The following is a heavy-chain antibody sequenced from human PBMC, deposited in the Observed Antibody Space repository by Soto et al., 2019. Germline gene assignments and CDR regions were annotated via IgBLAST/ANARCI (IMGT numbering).Heavy chain of an antibody. Sequence: QITLKESGPTLVRPTQTLTLTCTFSGISLSSSGVGVGWIRQPPGTALEWFAPTYWDDDKRYSPSLKSRLTITKDTSKNQVVLTLTKLDTVDTATYYCARGGWTTYYSPFFGSWGQGTLVTVSS. CDR1: GISLSSSGVG. CDR3: ARGGWTTYYSPFFGS. D-gene: IGHD3-10*01. V-gene: IGHV2-5*02. J-gene: IGHJ5*02. CDR2: TYWDDDK.